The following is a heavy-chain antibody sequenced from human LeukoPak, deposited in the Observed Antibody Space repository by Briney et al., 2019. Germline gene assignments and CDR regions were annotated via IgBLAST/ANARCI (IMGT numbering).Heavy chain of an antibody. Sequence: GGSLRLSCAASGLTFSSYAMSWVRQAPGKGLEWVSAISGSGGSTYYADSVKGRFTISRDNSKNTLYVQMNSLRAEDTAVYYCAKPLVSDYYDSSGYWGYWGQGTLVTVSS. CDR1: GLTFSSYA. V-gene: IGHV3-23*01. CDR2: ISGSGGST. D-gene: IGHD3-22*01. J-gene: IGHJ4*02. CDR3: AKPLVSDYYDSSGYWGY.